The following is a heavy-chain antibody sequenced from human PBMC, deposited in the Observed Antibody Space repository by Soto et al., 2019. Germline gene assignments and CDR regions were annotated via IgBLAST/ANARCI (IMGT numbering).Heavy chain of an antibody. J-gene: IGHJ4*02. CDR2: INPSGGST. Sequence: AAGKVSCKASCYTFSTYDMHWGRQAPGKGYEWMGIINPSGGSTTYAQKFQGRGTMTRDTSTTTVYMELSSLKSEDTAVYYCARYDYNGYYFDYWGQGTLVTXSS. V-gene: IGHV1-46*01. CDR1: CYTFSTYD. D-gene: IGHD4-4*01. CDR3: ARYDYNGYYFDY.